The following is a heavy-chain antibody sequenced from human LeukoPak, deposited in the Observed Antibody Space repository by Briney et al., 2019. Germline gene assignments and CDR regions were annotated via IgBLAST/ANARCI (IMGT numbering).Heavy chain of an antibody. Sequence: EASVKVSCKASGYTFTGYYMHWVRQAPGQGLEWMGWINPNSGGTNYAQKFQGRVTMTRDTSMSTAYMELSRLRSDDTAVYYCARGTGEGYSYGRYYFDYWGQGTLVTVSS. V-gene: IGHV1-2*02. D-gene: IGHD5-18*01. CDR3: ARGTGEGYSYGRYYFDY. CDR2: INPNSGGT. J-gene: IGHJ4*02. CDR1: GYTFTGYY.